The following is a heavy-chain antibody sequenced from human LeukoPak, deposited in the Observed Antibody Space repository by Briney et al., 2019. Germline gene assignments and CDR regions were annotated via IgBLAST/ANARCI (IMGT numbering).Heavy chain of an antibody. CDR1: GGSISSSSHY. D-gene: IGHD2-15*01. Sequence: SETLSVTCTVSGGSISSSSHYWGWIRQPPGKGLEWIGSIYYSGNTYYNPSLKSRVTISVDTSKNHFSLEVSSVTAADTAVYYCARHENIVVVVAATGFDYWGQGTVVSVSS. CDR3: ARHENIVVVVAATGFDY. J-gene: IGHJ4*02. CDR2: IYYSGNT. V-gene: IGHV4-39*01.